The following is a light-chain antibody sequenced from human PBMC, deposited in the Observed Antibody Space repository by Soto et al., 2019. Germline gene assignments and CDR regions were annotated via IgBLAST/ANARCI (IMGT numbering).Light chain of an antibody. Sequence: DIQLTQSPSTLSASVGDRVTITCRASQSITDRLAWYQQKPGKAPKVLIFDASSLESGVPSRFSGSGFGTEFILTISGLQPDEFATYDCQYYALVWTFGQGTKVEMK. V-gene: IGKV1-5*01. CDR2: DAS. CDR3: QYYALVWT. CDR1: QSITDR. J-gene: IGKJ1*01.